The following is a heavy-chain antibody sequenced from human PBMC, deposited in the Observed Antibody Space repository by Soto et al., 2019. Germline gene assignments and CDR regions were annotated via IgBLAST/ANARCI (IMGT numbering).Heavy chain of an antibody. D-gene: IGHD3-16*01. CDR1: GGSFRTYS. J-gene: IGHJ5*02. CDR3: ARDFGGAAAQKLNWFDP. CDR2: IIPIVDIV. V-gene: IGHV1-69*08. Sequence: QVQLVQSGTEVKKPGSSVKVSCKPSGGSFRTYSISCVRQAPGQRLEWMGRIIPIVDIVKYAQKFQDRVTITADNSTSTAYMELSSLRSEDTAVYYCARDFGGAAAQKLNWFDPWGQGTLVIVSP.